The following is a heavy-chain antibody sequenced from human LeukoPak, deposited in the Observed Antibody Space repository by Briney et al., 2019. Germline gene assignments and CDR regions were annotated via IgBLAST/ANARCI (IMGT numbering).Heavy chain of an antibody. D-gene: IGHD3-10*01. Sequence: PGRSLRLSCAASGFTFSSYGMHWVRRAPGKGLEWVAVIWYDGSNKYYADSVKGRFTISRDNSKDTLYLQMNSLRAEDTAVYYCARDMILWFGEFNYFDYWGQGTLVTVSS. V-gene: IGHV3-33*01. CDR3: ARDMILWFGEFNYFDY. J-gene: IGHJ4*02. CDR1: GFTFSSYG. CDR2: IWYDGSNK.